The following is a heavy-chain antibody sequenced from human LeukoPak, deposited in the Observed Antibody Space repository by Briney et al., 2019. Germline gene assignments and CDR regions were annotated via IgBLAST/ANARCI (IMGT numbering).Heavy chain of an antibody. CDR1: GYTFTSSD. D-gene: IGHD6-13*01. J-gene: IGHJ4*02. CDR3: ARGRSGLAAAGTYDY. Sequence: ASVKVSCKASGYTFTSSDINWVRQATGQGLEWMGWINPKSGRTGYAKKFQDRVSMTMNTSISTAYMEVSNLRFDDTAVYYCARGRSGLAAAGTYDYWGQGTLITVSS. CDR2: INPKSGRT. V-gene: IGHV1-8*01.